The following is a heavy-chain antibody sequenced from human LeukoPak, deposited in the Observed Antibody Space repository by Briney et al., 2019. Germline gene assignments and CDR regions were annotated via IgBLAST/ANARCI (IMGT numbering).Heavy chain of an antibody. CDR1: GYTFTSYG. D-gene: IGHD3-10*01. V-gene: IGHV1-69*05. CDR3: ATYYYGSDHNWFDP. CDR2: IIPIFGTA. J-gene: IGHJ5*02. Sequence: SVKVSCKASGYTFTSYGISWVRQAPGQGLEWMGGIIPIFGTANYAQKFQGRVTITTDESTSTAYMELSSLRSEDTAVYYCATYYYGSDHNWFDPWGQGTLVTVSS.